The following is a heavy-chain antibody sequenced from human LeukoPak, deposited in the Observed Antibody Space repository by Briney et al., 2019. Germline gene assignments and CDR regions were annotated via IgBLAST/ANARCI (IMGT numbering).Heavy chain of an antibody. CDR2: IKGDGSEK. CDR3: ARDWIGATGKGIDY. V-gene: IGHV3-7*05. D-gene: IGHD6-13*01. J-gene: IGHJ4*02. CDR1: GFIVSSSD. Sequence: PGGSLRLSCVASGFIVSSSDMSWVRQAPGKGLEWVANIKGDGSEKDYVDSVKGRFTISRDNTKNSLYLQMNSLRAEDTAVYYCARDWIGATGKGIDYWGQGALVTVSS.